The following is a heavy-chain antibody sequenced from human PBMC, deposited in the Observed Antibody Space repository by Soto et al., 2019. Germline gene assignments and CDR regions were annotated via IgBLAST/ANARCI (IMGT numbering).Heavy chain of an antibody. V-gene: IGHV1-69*01. Sequence: QVPLVQSGAEVKKPGSSVKVSCKASGGTFSRQAISWVRQAPGQGLEWMGGIIPFFGTANYAQKFQGRVTITADESTSTAHMELSSVRSEDTAVYYCATVHRLGSGSYYDPLYWFDPWGQGTLVTVSS. CDR1: GGTFSRQA. J-gene: IGHJ5*02. CDR2: IIPFFGTA. CDR3: ATVHRLGSGSYYDPLYWFDP. D-gene: IGHD3-10*01.